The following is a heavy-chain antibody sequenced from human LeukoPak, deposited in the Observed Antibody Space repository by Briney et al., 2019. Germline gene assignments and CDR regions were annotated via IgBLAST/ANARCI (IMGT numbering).Heavy chain of an antibody. V-gene: IGHV3-23*01. CDR3: AKERGPTYFDY. D-gene: IGHD3-10*01. CDR1: GFTFKNYA. J-gene: IGHJ4*02. CDR2: IIESGEST. Sequence: GSLRLSCAASGFTFKNYAMYWVRQAPGKGLEWVSAIIESGESTYYTDSVKGRFTISRDNSKNTLYLQMNSLRAEDTAVYYCAKERGPTYFDYWGQGTLVTVSS.